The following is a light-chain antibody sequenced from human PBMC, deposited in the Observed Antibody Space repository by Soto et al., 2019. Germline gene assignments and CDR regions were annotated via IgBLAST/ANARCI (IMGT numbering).Light chain of an antibody. CDR1: QSISSW. Sequence: GDRVTITCRASQSISSWLAWYQQKPGKAPKLLIYDASSLESGVPSRFSGSGSGTEFTLTISSLQPDDFATYYCQQYNSYSWAFGQGTKVDIK. J-gene: IGKJ1*01. CDR3: QQYNSYSWA. CDR2: DAS. V-gene: IGKV1-5*01.